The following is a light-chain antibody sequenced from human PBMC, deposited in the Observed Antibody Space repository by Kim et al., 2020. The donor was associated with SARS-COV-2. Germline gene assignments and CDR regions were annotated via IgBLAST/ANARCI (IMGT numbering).Light chain of an antibody. J-gene: IGKJ4*01. CDR1: QSVSSN. CDR3: QQYNNWPPS. Sequence: VSPGDRVTLSCRASQSVSSNLAWYQQKPGQAPRLLIYGASTRATGIPARFSGSGSGTEFTLTISSLKSEDFAVYYCQQYNNWPPSFGGGTKVEIK. CDR2: GAS. V-gene: IGKV3-15*01.